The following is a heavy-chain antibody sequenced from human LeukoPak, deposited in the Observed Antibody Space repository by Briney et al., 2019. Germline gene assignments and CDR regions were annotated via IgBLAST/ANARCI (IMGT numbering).Heavy chain of an antibody. D-gene: IGHD6-13*01. Sequence: PGGSLRLSCAASGFTFSSYSMNWVRQAPGEGLEWVSSISSSSSYIYYADSVKGRFTISRDNAKNSLYLQMNSLRAEDAAVYYCARGSGSWYRGDYWGQGTLVTVSS. CDR1: GFTFSSYS. CDR3: ARGSGSWYRGDY. J-gene: IGHJ4*02. V-gene: IGHV3-21*01. CDR2: ISSSSSYI.